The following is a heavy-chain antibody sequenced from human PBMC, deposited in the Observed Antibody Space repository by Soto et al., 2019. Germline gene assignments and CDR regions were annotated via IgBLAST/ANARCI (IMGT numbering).Heavy chain of an antibody. D-gene: IGHD5-18*01. CDR1: GYTFTDYY. J-gene: IGHJ4*02. CDR3: ANFHTAMVAEHDY. V-gene: IGHV3-53*01. Sequence: SCKASGYTFTDYYMSWVRQAPGKGLEWVSVIYSGGSTYYADSVKGRFTISRDNSKNTLYLQMNSLRAEDTAVYYCANFHTAMVAEHDYWGQGTLVTVSS. CDR2: IYSGGST.